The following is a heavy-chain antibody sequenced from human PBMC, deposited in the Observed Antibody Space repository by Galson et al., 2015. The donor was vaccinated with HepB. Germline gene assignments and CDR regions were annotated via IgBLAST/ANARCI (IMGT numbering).Heavy chain of an antibody. D-gene: IGHD3-3*01. J-gene: IGHJ4*02. V-gene: IGHV3-21*01. CDR3: ARDPAGTDFWSGIDY. Sequence: LRLSCAASGFTFSSYGMNWVRQAPGKGLEWVSSISSSSSYIYYADSVKGRFTISRDNAKNSLYLQMNSLRAEDTAVYYCARDPAGTDFWSGIDYWGQGTLVTVSS. CDR1: GFTFSSYG. CDR2: ISSSSSYI.